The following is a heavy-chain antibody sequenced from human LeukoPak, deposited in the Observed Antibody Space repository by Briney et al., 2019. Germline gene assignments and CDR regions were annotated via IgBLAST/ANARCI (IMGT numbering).Heavy chain of an antibody. J-gene: IGHJ4*02. D-gene: IGHD3-3*01. Sequence: GGSLRLSCAASGFTFSSYAMHWVRQAPGKGLEWVAVISYDGSNKYYADSVKGRFTISRDNSKNTLYLQMNSLRAEDTAVYYCARDRGYYDFWYYFDYWGQGTLVTVSS. CDR3: ARDRGYYDFWYYFDY. V-gene: IGHV3-30-3*01. CDR1: GFTFSSYA. CDR2: ISYDGSNK.